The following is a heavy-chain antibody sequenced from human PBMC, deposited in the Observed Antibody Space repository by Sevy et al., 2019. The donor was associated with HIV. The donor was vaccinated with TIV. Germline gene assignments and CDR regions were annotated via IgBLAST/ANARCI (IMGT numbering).Heavy chain of an antibody. Sequence: GGSLRLSCAASGFTFSSYSMNWVRQAPGKGLEWVSYISSSSSSIYYADSVKGRFTISRDNAKNSLYLQMNSLRDEDTAVCYCAREWGGAAGYYYYYGMDVWGQGTTVTVSS. J-gene: IGHJ6*02. V-gene: IGHV3-48*02. D-gene: IGHD3-16*01. CDR1: GFTFSSYS. CDR3: AREWGGAAGYYYYYGMDV. CDR2: ISSSSSSI.